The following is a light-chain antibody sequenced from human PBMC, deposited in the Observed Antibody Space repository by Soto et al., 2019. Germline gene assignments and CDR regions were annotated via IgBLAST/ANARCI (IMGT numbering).Light chain of an antibody. CDR3: SSYSGASVSYV. Sequence: QSALTQPASVSGSPGQSITISCTGTSSDVGTFNLVSWYQQHPGEAPKLLIFEVNNRPSGVSIRFSGSKSGNTASLTISGLQADDEADYYCSSYSGASVSYVFGTGTKLTVL. V-gene: IGLV2-23*02. CDR1: SSDVGTFNL. J-gene: IGLJ1*01. CDR2: EVN.